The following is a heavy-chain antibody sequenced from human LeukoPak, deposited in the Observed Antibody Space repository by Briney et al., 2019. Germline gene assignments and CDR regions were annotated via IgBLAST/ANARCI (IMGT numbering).Heavy chain of an antibody. V-gene: IGHV3-30-3*01. CDR1: GFTFSSYA. CDR2: ISYDGSNK. CDR3: ASFVLRYFDWSVDY. D-gene: IGHD3-9*01. Sequence: GGSLRLSCAASGFTFSSYAMHWVRQAPGKGPEWVAVISYDGSNKYYADSVKGRFTVSRDNAKNSLYLQMNSLRAEDTAVYYCASFVLRYFDWSVDYWGQGTLVTVSS. J-gene: IGHJ4*02.